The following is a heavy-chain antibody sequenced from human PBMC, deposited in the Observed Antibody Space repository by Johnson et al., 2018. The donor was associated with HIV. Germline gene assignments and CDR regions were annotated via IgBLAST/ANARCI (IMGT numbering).Heavy chain of an antibody. Sequence: QVQLVESGGGVVQPGRSLRLSCAASGFTFSSYGMHWVRQAPGKGLEWVADIWYDGSNKYYADSVKGRFTISRDNSKNTLYLQMNSLRAEDTAVYYCARDNGIAAAGDLDIWGQGTMVTVSS. CDR3: ARDNGIAAAGDLDI. CDR2: IWYDGSNK. D-gene: IGHD6-13*01. CDR1: GFTFSSYG. V-gene: IGHV3-33*01. J-gene: IGHJ3*02.